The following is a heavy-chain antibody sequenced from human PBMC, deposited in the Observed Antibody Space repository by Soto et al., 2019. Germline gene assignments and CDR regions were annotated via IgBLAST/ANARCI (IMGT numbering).Heavy chain of an antibody. D-gene: IGHD5-12*01. J-gene: IGHJ3*02. V-gene: IGHV1-18*01. Sequence: QVQLVQSGAEVKKPGASVKVSCKASGYTFTSYGISWVRQAPGQGLEWMGWISAYNGNTNYAQKLQGRVTMTTDTSTSTAYMELRSLRADDTAVYYCASRNSGYDDDAFGILGQGTMVTFSS. CDR3: ASRNSGYDDDAFGI. CDR2: ISAYNGNT. CDR1: GYTFTSYG.